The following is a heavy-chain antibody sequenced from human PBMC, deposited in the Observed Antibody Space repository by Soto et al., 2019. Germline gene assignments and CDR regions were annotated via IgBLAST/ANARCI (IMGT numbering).Heavy chain of an antibody. J-gene: IGHJ4*02. V-gene: IGHV3-7*01. CDR2: INQDRSEK. CDR1: GFTFSTYW. CDR3: SRSLNS. Sequence: LRLSCAASGFTFSTYWMDWVRQTPGKGLEWVANINQDRSEKNYVDSVKGRFTIYRDNAKNSLYLQMSSLTAEDSALYYCSRSLNSWGQGTLVTVSS.